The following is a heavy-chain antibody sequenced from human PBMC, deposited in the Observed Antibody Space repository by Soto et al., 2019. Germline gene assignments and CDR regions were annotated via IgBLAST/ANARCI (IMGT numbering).Heavy chain of an antibody. Sequence: GGSLRLSCAASGFTFSSYGMHWVRQAPGKGLEWVAVIWYDGSNKYYADSVKGRFTISRDNSKNTLYLQMNSLRAEDTAVYYCASLMYCSGGSCHDAFDIWGQGTMVTVSS. J-gene: IGHJ3*02. D-gene: IGHD2-15*01. CDR2: IWYDGSNK. CDR1: GFTFSSYG. V-gene: IGHV3-33*01. CDR3: ASLMYCSGGSCHDAFDI.